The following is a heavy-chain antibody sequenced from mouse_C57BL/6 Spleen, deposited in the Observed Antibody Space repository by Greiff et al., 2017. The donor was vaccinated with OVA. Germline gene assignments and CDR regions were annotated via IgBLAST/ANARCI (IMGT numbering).Heavy chain of an antibody. V-gene: IGHV1-42*01. D-gene: IGHD2-14*01. Sequence: EVQLQQSGPELVKPGASVKISCKASGYSFTGYYMNWVKQSPEKSLEWIGEINPSTGGTTYNQKFKAKATLTVDKSSSTAYMQLKSLTSEDSAVYYCARSDYREPFAYWGQGTLVTVSA. CDR1: GYSFTGYY. CDR3: ARSDYREPFAY. J-gene: IGHJ3*01. CDR2: INPSTGGT.